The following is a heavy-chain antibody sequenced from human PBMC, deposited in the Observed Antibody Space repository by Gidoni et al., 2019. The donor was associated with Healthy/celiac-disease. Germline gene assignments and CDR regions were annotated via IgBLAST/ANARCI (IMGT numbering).Heavy chain of an antibody. CDR2: IKSKTDGGTT. D-gene: IGHD3-9*01. CDR3: TTSHNEDWYYDILTGYRDQYYFDY. Sequence: EVQLVESGGGLVKPGGSLRLSCASSGFTFSTAWMSWVRQAPGKGREWVGRIKSKTDGGTTDYAAHVKGRFTISRDDSKNTLYLQMNSLKTEDTAVYYCTTSHNEDWYYDILTGYRDQYYFDYWGQGTLVTVSS. V-gene: IGHV3-15*01. CDR1: GFTFSTAW. J-gene: IGHJ4*02.